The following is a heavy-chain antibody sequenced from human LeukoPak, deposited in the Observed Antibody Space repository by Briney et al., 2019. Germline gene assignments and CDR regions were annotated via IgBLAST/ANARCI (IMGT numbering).Heavy chain of an antibody. CDR3: ARYSSWYVDY. CDR2: IYYIGST. Sequence: SETLSLTCTVSGGSISSYYWSWIRQPPGKGLEWIGYIYYIGSTNYNPSLKSRVTMSVDTSKNQFSLKLSSVTAADTAVYYCARYSSWYVDYWGQGTLVTVSS. V-gene: IGHV4-59*01. J-gene: IGHJ4*02. D-gene: IGHD6-13*01. CDR1: GGSISSYY.